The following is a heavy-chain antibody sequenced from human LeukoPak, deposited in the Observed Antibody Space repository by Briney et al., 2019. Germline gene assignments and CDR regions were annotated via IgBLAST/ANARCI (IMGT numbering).Heavy chain of an antibody. J-gene: IGHJ6*03. CDR1: GFTFSSYW. D-gene: IGHD3-16*01. CDR3: AKAPRFGDHATEYYYYYMHV. Sequence: GGSLRLSCAASGFTFSSYWMSWVRQAPGKGLEWVSAISGSGGSTYYADSVKGRFTISRDNSKNTLYLQMNSLRVEDTAVYYCAKAPRFGDHATEYYYYYMHVWGKGTTVTVSS. CDR2: ISGSGGST. V-gene: IGHV3-23*01.